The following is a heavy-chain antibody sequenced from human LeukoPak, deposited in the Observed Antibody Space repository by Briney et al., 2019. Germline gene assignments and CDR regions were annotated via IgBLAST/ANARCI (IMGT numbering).Heavy chain of an antibody. CDR3: ARGGYSSSWYISRDY. Sequence: GGSLRLSCAASAFTFSSYWMTWVRQAPGKGLEWLANIKQDGSEKYYVDSVKGRFTISRDNAKNSLYLQMNSLRAEDTAVYYCARGGYSSSWYISRDYWGPGTLVTVSS. V-gene: IGHV3-7*01. CDR1: AFTFSSYW. D-gene: IGHD6-13*01. CDR2: IKQDGSEK. J-gene: IGHJ4*02.